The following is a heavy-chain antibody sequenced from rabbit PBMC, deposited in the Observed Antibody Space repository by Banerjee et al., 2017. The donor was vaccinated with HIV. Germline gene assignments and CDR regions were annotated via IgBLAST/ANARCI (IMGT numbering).Heavy chain of an antibody. CDR3: ARDLGGSSDL. CDR2: INAANDDNK. D-gene: IGHD8-1*01. J-gene: IGHJ3*01. V-gene: IGHV1S40*01. Sequence: VRQAPGEGLEWIACINAANDDNKCYASWAKGRFTISKTSSTTVTLEMTSLTAADTATYFCARDLGGSSDLWGQGTLVTVS.